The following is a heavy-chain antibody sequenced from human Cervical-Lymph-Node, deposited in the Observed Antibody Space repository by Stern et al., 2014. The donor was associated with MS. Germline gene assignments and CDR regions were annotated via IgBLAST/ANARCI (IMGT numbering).Heavy chain of an antibody. CDR1: GYRFTNNW. J-gene: IGHJ4*02. CDR3: ARRGDGYMGIDY. CDR2: IYPGDSGN. D-gene: IGHD5-24*01. V-gene: IGHV5-51*03. Sequence: VQLVQSGAEVKKPGESLRISCEVSGYRFTNNWIGWVRQMPGKGLEWMGIIYPGDSGNRYSPSFQGKVTILVDKSKTTAYLQWSSLKASDTAIYYCARRGDGYMGIDYWGQGTLVTVSS.